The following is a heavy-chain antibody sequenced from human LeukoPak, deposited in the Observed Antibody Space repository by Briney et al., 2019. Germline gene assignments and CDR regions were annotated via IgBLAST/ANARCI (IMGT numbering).Heavy chain of an antibody. J-gene: IGHJ4*02. D-gene: IGHD6-6*01. Sequence: GGSLRPSCAASGFTFSKYAMSWVRQAPGKGLEWVSGITNSGGGPSSADSVKGRFTISRDNSKNTLYLQMNSLRAEDTAVYYCAKDGRSSAPHWGQGTLVTVSS. CDR3: AKDGRSSAPH. CDR1: GFTFSKYA. CDR2: ITNSGGGP. V-gene: IGHV3-23*01.